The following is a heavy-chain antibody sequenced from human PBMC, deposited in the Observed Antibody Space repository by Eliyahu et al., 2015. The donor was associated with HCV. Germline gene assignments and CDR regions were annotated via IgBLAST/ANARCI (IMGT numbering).Heavy chain of an antibody. CDR3: ARDLFEVTPPDI. CDR1: GFTFSSYG. CDR2: IWYDGSNK. J-gene: IGHJ3*02. Sequence: QVQLVESGGGVVQPGRSLRLSCAASGFTFSSYGMHWVRQAPGKGLEWVAVIWYDGSNKYYADSVKGRFTISRDNSKNTLYLQMNSLRAEDTAVYYCARDLFEVTPPDIWGQGTMVTVSS. V-gene: IGHV3-33*08. D-gene: IGHD3-3*01.